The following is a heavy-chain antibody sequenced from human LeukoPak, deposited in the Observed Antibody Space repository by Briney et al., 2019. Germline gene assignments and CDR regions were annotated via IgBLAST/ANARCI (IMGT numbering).Heavy chain of an antibody. CDR2: INSDGSST. D-gene: IGHD3-22*01. J-gene: IGHJ4*02. CDR1: GFTFSSYW. V-gene: IGHV3-74*01. CDR3: ARDMNYYDSSGYYWVFDY. Sequence: GGSLRLSCAASGFTFSSYWMHWVRQAPGKGLVWVSRINSDGSSTSYADSVKGRFTISRDNAKNTLYLQMNSLRAEDTAVYYCARDMNYYDSSGYYWVFDYWGQGTLVTVSS.